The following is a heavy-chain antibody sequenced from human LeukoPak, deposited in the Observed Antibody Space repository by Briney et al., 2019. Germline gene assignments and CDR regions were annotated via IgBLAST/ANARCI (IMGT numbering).Heavy chain of an antibody. D-gene: IGHD3-22*01. J-gene: IGHJ5*02. CDR3: ARDPLDYYDSSGYSDNWFDP. CDR2: VSSSGGST. CDR1: GFTFSSYA. Sequence: GGSLRLSCAASGFTFSSYAMSWVRQAPGKGLEWVSGVSSSGGSTYYADSVKGRFTISRDNAKNSLYLQMNSLRAEDTAVYYCARDPLDYYDSSGYSDNWFDPWGQGTLVTVSS. V-gene: IGHV3-23*01.